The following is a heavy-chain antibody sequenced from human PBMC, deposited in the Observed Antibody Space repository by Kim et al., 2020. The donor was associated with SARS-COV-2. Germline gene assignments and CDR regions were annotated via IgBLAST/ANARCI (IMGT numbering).Heavy chain of an antibody. Sequence: GGSLRLSCAASGFTFSSYDMDWVRQAPGKGLEWVAVIWYDGSNKYYADSVKGRFTISRDNSKNTLYLQMNSLRAEDTAVYYCARELRTGNSSSWYGGGAFDYWGHGALVSVSS. D-gene: IGHD6-13*01. V-gene: IGHV3-33*01. J-gene: IGHJ4*01. CDR1: GFTFSSYD. CDR2: IWYDGSNK. CDR3: ARELRTGNSSSWYGGGAFDY.